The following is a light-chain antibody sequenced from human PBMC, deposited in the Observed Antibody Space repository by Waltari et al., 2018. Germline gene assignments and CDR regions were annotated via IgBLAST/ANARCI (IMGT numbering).Light chain of an antibody. CDR2: GTY. V-gene: IGKV3-11*01. Sequence: EIVLTQSPATLSLSPGEGATLSCRASQSVSNYLAWYQQKPGQAPRLLIYGTYNRATGIPARFSGSGSGTDFTLTISSLEPEDFAVDYCQQRASWPNTFGQGTKLEIK. CDR3: QQRASWPNT. CDR1: QSVSNY. J-gene: IGKJ2*01.